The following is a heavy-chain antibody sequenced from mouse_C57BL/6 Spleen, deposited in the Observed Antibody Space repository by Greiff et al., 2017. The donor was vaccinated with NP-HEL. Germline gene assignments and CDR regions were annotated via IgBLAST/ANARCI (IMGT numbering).Heavy chain of an antibody. D-gene: IGHD2-4*01. J-gene: IGHJ3*01. CDR3: ARVDYDYDGGFAY. Sequence: VQLKESGPGLVKPSQSLSLTCSVTGYSITSGYYWNWIRQFPGNKLEWMGYISYDGSNNYNPSLKNRISITRDTSKNQFFLKLNSVTTEDTATYYCARVDYDYDGGFAYWGQGTLVTVSA. V-gene: IGHV3-6*01. CDR2: ISYDGSN. CDR1: GYSITSGYY.